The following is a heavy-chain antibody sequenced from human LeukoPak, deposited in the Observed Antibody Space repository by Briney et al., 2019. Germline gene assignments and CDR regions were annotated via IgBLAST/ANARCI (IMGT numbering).Heavy chain of an antibody. D-gene: IGHD5-18*01. CDR3: ARETVDTPMAHPLDH. Sequence: PGGSLRLSCAASGFTVSSNYMSWVRQAPGKGLEWVSSISSHSSHIYYAESVKGRFTISRDNAKNSLYLQMNSLRAEDTAVYYCARETVDTPMAHPLDHWGQGTLVTVSS. V-gene: IGHV3-21*01. J-gene: IGHJ4*02. CDR2: ISSHSSHI. CDR1: GFTVSSNY.